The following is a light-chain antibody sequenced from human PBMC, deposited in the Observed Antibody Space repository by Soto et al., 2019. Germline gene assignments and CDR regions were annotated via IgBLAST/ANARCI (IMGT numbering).Light chain of an antibody. CDR2: AVS. CDR1: SSDIGAYNS. V-gene: IGLV2-14*01. CDR3: ASYTSARIRV. Sequence: QSALTQPASVSASPGQSITISCTGTSSDIGAYNSVSWHQQHPSNAPPLMIYAVSYRPCGISRRFSGSKSGNTAPLTISGLHADDDAVYYCASYTSARIRVFGGGNKPTVL. J-gene: IGLJ2*01.